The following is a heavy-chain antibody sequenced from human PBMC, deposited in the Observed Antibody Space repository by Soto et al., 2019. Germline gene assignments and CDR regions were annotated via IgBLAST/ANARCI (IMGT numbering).Heavy chain of an antibody. CDR3: AKDRGAAGTWNVIDY. D-gene: IGHD6-13*01. V-gene: IGHV3-23*01. CDR1: GFTFTSYA. CDR2: ISGTGGST. J-gene: IGHJ4*02. Sequence: EGQLLESGGGLVQPGGSLRLSCAASGFTFTSYAMSWVRQAPGKGLEWVSAISGTGGSTYYADFVKGRFTISRDNSKNTLYLQSHSLRAEDPAIYYCAKDRGAAGTWNVIDYWGQGPLLTVSS.